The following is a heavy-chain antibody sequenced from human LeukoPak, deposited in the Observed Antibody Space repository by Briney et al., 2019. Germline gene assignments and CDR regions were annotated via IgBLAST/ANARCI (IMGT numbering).Heavy chain of an antibody. CDR1: GYTFTGYY. D-gene: IGHD1-26*01. CDR3: ATDGSDPPPC. J-gene: IGHJ4*02. Sequence: ASVKVSCKASGYTFTGYYLHWVRQAPGQGLEWMGCVNPNSGDTNYAQKFQGRVTMTEDTSTDTAYMELSSLRSEDTAVYYCATDGSDPPPCWGQGTLVTVSS. CDR2: VNPNSGDT. V-gene: IGHV1-2*02.